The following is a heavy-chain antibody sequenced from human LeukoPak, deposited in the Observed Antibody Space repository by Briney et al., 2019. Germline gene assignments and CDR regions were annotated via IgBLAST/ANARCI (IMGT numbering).Heavy chain of an antibody. CDR2: IYYSGST. V-gene: IGHV4-59*08. J-gene: IGHJ6*02. Sequence: SETLSLTCTVSGGSISSYYWSWIRQPPGKGLEWIGYIYYSGSTNYNPSLKSRVTISVNTSKNQFSLKLSSVTAADTAVYYCARSYGMDVWGQGTTVTVSS. CDR1: GGSISSYY. CDR3: ARSYGMDV.